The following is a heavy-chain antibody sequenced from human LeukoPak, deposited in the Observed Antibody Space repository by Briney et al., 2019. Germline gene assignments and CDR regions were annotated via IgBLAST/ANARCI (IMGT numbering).Heavy chain of an antibody. D-gene: IGHD4-17*01. CDR3: AREDPQTTVPEGLDV. Sequence: SETLSLTCAVYGGSFSGYYWSWIRQPPGKGLEWIGEINHSGSTNYNPSLKSRVTISVDTSKNQFSLKLNSVTAADTAVYYCAREDPQTTVPEGLDVWGQGTTVTVSS. J-gene: IGHJ6*02. V-gene: IGHV4-34*01. CDR1: GGSFSGYY. CDR2: INHSGST.